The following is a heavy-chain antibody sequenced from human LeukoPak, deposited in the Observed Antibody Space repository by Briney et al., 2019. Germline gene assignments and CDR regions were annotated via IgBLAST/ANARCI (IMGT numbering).Heavy chain of an antibody. J-gene: IGHJ4*02. V-gene: IGHV3-21*01. CDR3: ARNGYSYGQPFDY. Sequence: GGSLRLSCAAYGFAFSSYSMNWVRQAPGKGLEWVSSISSSSSYIYYADSVKGRFTISRDNAKNSLYLQMNSLRAEDTAVYYCARNGYSYGQPFDYWGQGTLVTVSS. D-gene: IGHD5-18*01. CDR1: GFAFSSYS. CDR2: ISSSSSYI.